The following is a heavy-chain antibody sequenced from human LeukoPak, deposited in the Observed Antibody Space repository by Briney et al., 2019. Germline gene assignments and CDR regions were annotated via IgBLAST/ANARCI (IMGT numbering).Heavy chain of an antibody. CDR3: AKDLPAAYFDC. Sequence: GGSLRLSCAASGFTFSNYGMHWVRQAPGKGLEWVAFIRSDGSTKYYADSVKGRVTISRDNSKNTLHLQMSSLRAEDTAVYYCAKDLPAAYFDCWGQGTLVTVSS. CDR2: IRSDGSTK. CDR1: GFTFSNYG. D-gene: IGHD2-2*01. J-gene: IGHJ4*02. V-gene: IGHV3-30*02.